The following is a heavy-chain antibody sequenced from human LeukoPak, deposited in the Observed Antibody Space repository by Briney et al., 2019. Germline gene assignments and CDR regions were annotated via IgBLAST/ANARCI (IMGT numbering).Heavy chain of an antibody. J-gene: IGHJ6*02. CDR3: ARDNGSGSYYGYYYGMDV. D-gene: IGHD3-10*01. CDR1: GYTFTSYG. V-gene: IGHV1-69*13. Sequence: ASVKVSCKASGYTFTSYGISWVRQAPGQGLEWMGGIIPIFGTANYAQKFQGRVTITADESTSTAYMELSSLRSEDTAVYYCARDNGSGSYYGYYYGMDVWGQGTTVTVSS. CDR2: IIPIFGTA.